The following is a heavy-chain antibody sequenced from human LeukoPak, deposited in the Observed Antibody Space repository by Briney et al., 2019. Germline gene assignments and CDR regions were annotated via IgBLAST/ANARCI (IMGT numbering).Heavy chain of an antibody. CDR2: INHSGST. D-gene: IGHD3-22*01. J-gene: IGHJ4*02. CDR3: ARGRGRGYTSRFDY. CDR1: GGSFSGYY. V-gene: IGHV4-34*01. Sequence: SETLSLTCAVYGGSFSGYYWSWIRQPPGKGLEWIGEINHSGSTNYNPSLKSRVTISVDTSKNQFSLKLSSVTAADTAVYYCARGRGRGYTSRFDYWGQGTLVTVSS.